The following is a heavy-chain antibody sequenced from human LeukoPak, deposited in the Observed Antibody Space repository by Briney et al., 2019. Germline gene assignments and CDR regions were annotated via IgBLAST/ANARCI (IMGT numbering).Heavy chain of an antibody. J-gene: IGHJ3*02. D-gene: IGHD3-10*01. CDR1: GYRFTSYW. Sequence: GESLKISYKGSGYRFTSYWIGWVRQMPGKGLDWMGIIYPGDSDTRYSPSFQGQVTISADKSISTAYLQWRSLKASDTAMYYCTRQGIKGGSGTYPNDAFDIWGQGTMVTVSS. V-gene: IGHV5-51*01. CDR3: TRQGIKGGSGTYPNDAFDI. CDR2: IYPGDSDT.